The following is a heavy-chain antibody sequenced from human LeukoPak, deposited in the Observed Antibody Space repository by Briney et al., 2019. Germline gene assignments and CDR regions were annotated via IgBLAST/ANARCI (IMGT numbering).Heavy chain of an antibody. CDR3: ARRTSYCTNGVCYLDY. J-gene: IGHJ4*02. Sequence: GESLKISCKGSGYSFTNYWIGWVRQMPGKGLEWMGIIYPGDSDTRYSPSFQGQVTISADKSISTAYLQWSSLKASDTAMYYCARRTSYCTNGVCYLDYWGQGTLVTVSS. D-gene: IGHD2-8*01. CDR1: GYSFTNYW. CDR2: IYPGDSDT. V-gene: IGHV5-51*01.